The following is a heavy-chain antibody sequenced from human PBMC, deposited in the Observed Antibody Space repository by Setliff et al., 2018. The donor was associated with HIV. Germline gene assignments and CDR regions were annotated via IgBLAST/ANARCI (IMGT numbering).Heavy chain of an antibody. J-gene: IGHJ4*02. CDR2: IIPIVDIA. CDR1: GGTFSSYA. V-gene: IGHV1-69*10. CDR3: TTAKEVWLAEGGFDY. D-gene: IGHD6-19*01. Sequence: ASVKVSCKASGGTFSSYAISWVRQAPGQGLEWMGGIIPIVDIAKYAQKFQDRVTITADKSTSTAFMELSSLRSEDTAVYYCTTAKEVWLAEGGFDYWGQGTLVTVSS.